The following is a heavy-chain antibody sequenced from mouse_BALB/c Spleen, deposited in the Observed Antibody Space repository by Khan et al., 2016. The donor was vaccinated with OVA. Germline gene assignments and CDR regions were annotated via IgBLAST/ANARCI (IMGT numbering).Heavy chain of an antibody. D-gene: IGHD2-3*01. CDR2: ISTYSGNT. V-gene: IGHV1S137*01. CDR3: ARPAYDGYYDY. CDR1: GYTFTDYA. J-gene: IGHJ2*01. Sequence: QVQLQQSGPELVRPGVSVKISCKGSGYTFTDYAMYWVKQSHAKSLEWIGLISTYSGNTNYNQKFKGKATMTVDKSSSTAYMELARSTSEDSAIYYGARPAYDGYYDYWGQGTTLTVSS.